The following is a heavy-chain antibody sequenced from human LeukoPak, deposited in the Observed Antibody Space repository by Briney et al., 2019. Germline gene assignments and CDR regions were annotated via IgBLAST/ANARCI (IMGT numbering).Heavy chain of an antibody. V-gene: IGHV4-31*03. J-gene: IGHJ4*02. D-gene: IGHD3-3*01. CDR3: ARASSALTIFGEIDY. CDR2: IYYSGST. Sequence: PSETLSLTCTVSGGSISSGGYYWSWIRQHPGKGLEWIGYIYYSGSTYYNPPLKSRVTISVDTSKNQFSLKLSSVTAADTAVYYCARASSALTIFGEIDYWGQGTLVTVSS. CDR1: GGSISSGGYY.